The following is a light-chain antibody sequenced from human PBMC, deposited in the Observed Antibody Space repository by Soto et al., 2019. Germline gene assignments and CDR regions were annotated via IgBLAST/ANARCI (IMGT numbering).Light chain of an antibody. CDR2: DVT. CDR1: TSDIGGSNY. CDR3: SSYTSTNTVV. Sequence: QSALTQPASVSASPEQSITIPCTGTTSDIGGSNYVSWYQQHPDRAPKLVIYDVTYRPSGVSSRFSGSKSGNTASLTISGLQAEDEADYFCSSYTSTNTVVFGGGTKLTVL. J-gene: IGLJ2*01. V-gene: IGLV2-14*03.